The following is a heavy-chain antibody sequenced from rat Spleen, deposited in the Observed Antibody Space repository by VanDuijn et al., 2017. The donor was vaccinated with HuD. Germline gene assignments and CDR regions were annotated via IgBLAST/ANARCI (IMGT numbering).Heavy chain of an antibody. D-gene: IGHD4-2*01. CDR2: ISHDGSNT. Sequence: EVQLVESDGGLVQPGRSLKLSCAASGFTFSDYYMAWVRQAPTKGLEWVATISHDGSNTYYRDSVKGRFPISRDNAKNSLYLQMDILRSEDTATYYCTTVVGDSYWYFDFWGPGTMVTVSS. J-gene: IGHJ1*01. CDR3: TTVVGDSYWYFDF. CDR1: GFTFSDYY. V-gene: IGHV5-20*01.